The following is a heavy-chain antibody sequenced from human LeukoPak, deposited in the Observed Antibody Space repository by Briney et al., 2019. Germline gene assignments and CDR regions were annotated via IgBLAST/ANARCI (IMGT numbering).Heavy chain of an antibody. J-gene: IGHJ3*02. CDR3: AGKDIIGGDAFDI. D-gene: IGHD2-15*01. CDR2: IYPGDSDT. V-gene: IGHV5-51*01. CDR1: GYRFTSKW. Sequence: GESLKISCKGSGYRFTSKWIAWVRQMPGKGLEWMGIIYPGDSDTRYSSSFQGQVTISADKSTNTAYLQWSSLKASDTATYYCAGKDIIGGDAFDIWGQGTVVTVSS.